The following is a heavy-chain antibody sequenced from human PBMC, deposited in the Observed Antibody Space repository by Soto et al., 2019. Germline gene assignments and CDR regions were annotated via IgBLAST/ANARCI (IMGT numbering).Heavy chain of an antibody. CDR3: AGGLGSSWYLDYNWFDP. CDR2: INHSGST. Sequence: PSETLSLPCTVSGGSVSSGSNYWSCIRQRTGQGLEWIGEINHSGSTNYNPSLKSRVTISVDTSKNQFSLKLSSVTAADTAVYYCAGGLGSSWYLDYNWFDPWGQGTLVTVSS. V-gene: IGHV4-39*07. J-gene: IGHJ5*02. D-gene: IGHD6-13*01. CDR1: GGSVSSGSNY.